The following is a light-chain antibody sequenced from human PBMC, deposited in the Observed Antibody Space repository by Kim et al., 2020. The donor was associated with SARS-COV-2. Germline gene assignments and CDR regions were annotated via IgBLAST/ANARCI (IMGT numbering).Light chain of an antibody. V-gene: IGKV3-20*01. CDR2: GAS. Sequence: PGESATLSCRASQSVSSSSLAWYQQKPGQAPRLLIYGASSRATGIPDRFSGSGSGTDFTLTISRLEPEDFAVYYCQQYGSSPPWTFGQGTKVDIK. CDR1: QSVSSSS. CDR3: QQYGSSPPWT. J-gene: IGKJ1*01.